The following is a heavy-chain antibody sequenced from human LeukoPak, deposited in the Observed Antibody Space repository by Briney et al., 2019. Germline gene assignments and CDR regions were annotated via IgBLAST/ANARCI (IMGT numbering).Heavy chain of an antibody. CDR2: FHPEDGET. J-gene: IGHJ6*03. Sequence: EASVKVSCKASGYTFTGYYMHWVRQSPGKGLEWMGGFHPEDGETIYAQKFQGRVTMTEDTSTDTAYMELSSLRSEDTAVYYCARGVDYYYYMDVWGKGTTVTVSS. CDR3: ARGVDYYYYMDV. CDR1: GYTFTGYY. V-gene: IGHV1-24*01.